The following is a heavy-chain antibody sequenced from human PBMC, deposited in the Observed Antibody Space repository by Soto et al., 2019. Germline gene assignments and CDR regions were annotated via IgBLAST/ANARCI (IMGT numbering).Heavy chain of an antibody. Sequence: SETLSLTCTVSGGSISSYYWSWIRQPPGKGLEWIGYIYYSGSTNYNPSLKSRVTISVDTSKNQFSLKLSSVTAADTAVYYCARGIAPGGVDYWGQGTRVTVSS. CDR1: GGSISSYY. CDR3: ARGIAPGGVDY. J-gene: IGHJ4*02. CDR2: IYYSGST. D-gene: IGHD6-13*01. V-gene: IGHV4-59*01.